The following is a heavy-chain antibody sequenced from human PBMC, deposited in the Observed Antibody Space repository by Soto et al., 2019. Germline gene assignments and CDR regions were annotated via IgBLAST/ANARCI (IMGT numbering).Heavy chain of an antibody. CDR1: GYTFTSYD. V-gene: IGHV1-8*01. Sequence: GASVKVSCKASGYTFTSYDINWVRQATGQGLEWMGLMNPNSGNTGYAQKFQGRVTMTRNTSISTAYMELSSLRSEDTAVYYCARGLRDIVVVVAAVHYYYYMDVWGKGTTVTVSS. J-gene: IGHJ6*03. CDR2: MNPNSGNT. D-gene: IGHD2-15*01. CDR3: ARGLRDIVVVVAAVHYYYYMDV.